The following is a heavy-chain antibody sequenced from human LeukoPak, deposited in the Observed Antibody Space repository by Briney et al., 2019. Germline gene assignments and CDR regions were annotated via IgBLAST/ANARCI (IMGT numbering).Heavy chain of an antibody. CDR3: ARDFYGLGTAVVEY. CDR1: GFTFSDYY. Sequence: KPGGSLRLSCAASGFTFSDYYMSWLRQAPGKGLEWVSYISSSGTITYTNYADSVKGRFTIFRDNARNSLYLQMNSLRAEDTAVYYCARDFYGLGTAVVEYWGLGTLVTVSS. J-gene: IGHJ4*02. CDR2: ISSSGTITYT. D-gene: IGHD3-10*01. V-gene: IGHV3-11*05.